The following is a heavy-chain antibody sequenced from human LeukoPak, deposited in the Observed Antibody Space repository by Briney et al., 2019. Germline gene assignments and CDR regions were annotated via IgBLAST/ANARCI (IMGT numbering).Heavy chain of an antibody. CDR2: IYYSGST. J-gene: IGHJ5*02. Sequence: SETLSLTCTVSGGSISSYYWSWIRQPPGKGLEWIGYIYYSGSTNYNPSLKSRVTISVDTSKNQFSLKLSSVAAADTAVYYCAREGYSSGWGWFDPWGQGTLVTVSS. CDR1: GGSISSYY. V-gene: IGHV4-59*01. D-gene: IGHD6-19*01. CDR3: AREGYSSGWGWFDP.